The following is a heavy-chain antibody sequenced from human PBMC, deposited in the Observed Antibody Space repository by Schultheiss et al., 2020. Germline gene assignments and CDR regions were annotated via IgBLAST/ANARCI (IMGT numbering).Heavy chain of an antibody. CDR3: ARPSREVRRWYYGMDV. CDR1: GGTFSSYA. J-gene: IGHJ6*02. Sequence: SVKVSCKASGGTFSSYAISWVRQAPGQGLEWMGGIIPIFGTANYAQKFQGRVTITADESTSTAYMELSSLRSEDTAVYYCARPSREVRRWYYGMDVWGQGTTVTVSS. CDR2: IIPIFGTA. D-gene: IGHD6-13*01. V-gene: IGHV1-69*13.